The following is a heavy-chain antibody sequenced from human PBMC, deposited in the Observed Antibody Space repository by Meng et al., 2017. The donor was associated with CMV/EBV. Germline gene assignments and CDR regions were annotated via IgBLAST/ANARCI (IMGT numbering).Heavy chain of an antibody. J-gene: IGHJ5*02. CDR1: GFTFSSYE. V-gene: IGHV3-48*03. CDR2: ISSSGSTI. CDR3: ARARVPAAIGAINWFDP. Sequence: GGSLRLSCAASGFTFSSYEMNWVRQAPGKGLEWVSYISSSGSTIYYADSVKGRFTISRDNAKNSLYLQMNSLRAEDTAVYYCARARVPAAIGAINWFDPWGQGTLVTVSS. D-gene: IGHD2-2*01.